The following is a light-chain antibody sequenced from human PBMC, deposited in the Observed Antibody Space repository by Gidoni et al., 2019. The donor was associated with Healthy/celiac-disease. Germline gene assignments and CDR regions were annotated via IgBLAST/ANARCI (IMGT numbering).Light chain of an antibody. CDR1: SSNIGAGYD. CDR2: GNR. V-gene: IGLV1-40*01. Sequence: QSVLTQPPSVSGAPGQRVTISCTGSSSNIGAGYDVHWYQQLPGTAPKLLIYGNRTRPSGVPDRFSGSKSGTSASLAITGLQAEDEADYYCQSYDSSLSGSGVVFGGGTKLTVL. J-gene: IGLJ2*01. CDR3: QSYDSSLSGSGVV.